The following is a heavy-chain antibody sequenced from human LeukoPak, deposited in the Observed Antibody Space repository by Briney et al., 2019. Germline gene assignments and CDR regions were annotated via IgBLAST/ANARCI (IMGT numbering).Heavy chain of an antibody. V-gene: IGHV1-2*02. CDR1: GYTFTGYY. J-gene: IGHJ4*02. Sequence: ASVKVSCKASGYTFTGYYMHWVRQAPGQGLEWMGWINPNSGGTNYAQKFQGRVTMTRDTSTSTVYMELSSLRSEDTAVYYCGLVVAASHFDYWGQGTLVTVSS. D-gene: IGHD2-15*01. CDR3: GLVVAASHFDY. CDR2: INPNSGGT.